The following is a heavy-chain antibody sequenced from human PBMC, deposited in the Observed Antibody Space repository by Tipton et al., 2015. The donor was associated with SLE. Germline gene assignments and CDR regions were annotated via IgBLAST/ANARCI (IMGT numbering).Heavy chain of an antibody. V-gene: IGHV4-38-2*02. CDR2: IYHSGSI. J-gene: IGHJ3*01. CDR1: GYFISSGYY. CDR3: ARGCTPDGFEL. Sequence: TLSLTCTVSGYFISSGYYWGWIRQPPGKGLEWIGTIYHSGSIYYNPSLKSRVTISVDTSKNQFSLELNSVTAADTAVYYCARGCTPDGFELWGPGTMVTVSS.